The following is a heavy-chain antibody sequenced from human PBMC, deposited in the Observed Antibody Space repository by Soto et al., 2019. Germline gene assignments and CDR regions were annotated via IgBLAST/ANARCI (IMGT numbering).Heavy chain of an antibody. V-gene: IGHV4-31*03. D-gene: IGHD1-1*01. CDR3: ARVRRGSPWYKHYYGMDV. J-gene: IGHJ6*02. CDR1: GGSISSGGYY. Sequence: PSETLSLTCTVSGGSISSGGYYWSWIRQHPGKGLEWIGYIYYSGSTYYNPSLKSRVTISVDTSKNQFSLKLSSVTAADTAVYYCARVRRGSPWYKHYYGMDVWGQGTKVTVS. CDR2: IYYSGST.